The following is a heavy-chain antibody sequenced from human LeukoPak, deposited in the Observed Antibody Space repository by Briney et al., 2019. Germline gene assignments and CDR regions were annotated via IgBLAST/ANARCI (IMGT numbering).Heavy chain of an antibody. CDR3: ARQVRDVPGAFGI. J-gene: IGHJ3*02. D-gene: IGHD5-24*01. V-gene: IGHV5-10-1*01. CDR1: GYSFTTYW. CDR2: IDPSDSYT. Sequence: GASLQISCKFSGYSFTTYWITGVRQLPGKVQERMGRIDPSDSYTNYTPSFQGHVTISTDKSISTAYLQWSSLKASDTAMYYCARQVRDVPGAFGIWGQGTMVTVSS.